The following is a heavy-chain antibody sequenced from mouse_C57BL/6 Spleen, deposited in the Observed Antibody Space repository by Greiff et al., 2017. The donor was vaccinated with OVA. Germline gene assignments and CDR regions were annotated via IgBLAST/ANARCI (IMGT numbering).Heavy chain of an antibody. CDR2: INPSSGST. CDR3: ARVESTTVVAPFDY. V-gene: IGHV1-4*01. J-gene: IGHJ2*01. D-gene: IGHD1-1*01. CDR1: GYTFTSYT. Sequence: VQLQQSGAELARPGASVKMSCKASGYTFTSYTMHWVKQRPGQGLEWIGYINPSSGSTKYNQKFKDKATFPADKSSSTAYMQLSSLTSEDSAVDYCARVESTTVVAPFDYWGQGTTLTVSS.